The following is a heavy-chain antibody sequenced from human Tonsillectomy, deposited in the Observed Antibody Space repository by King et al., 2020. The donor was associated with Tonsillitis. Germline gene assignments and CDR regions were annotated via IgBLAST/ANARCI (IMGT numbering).Heavy chain of an antibody. Sequence: QLQESGPGLVKPSQTLSLTCTVSGGSISSGGYYWSWNRQHPGKGLEWIGYIYYSGSTYYNPSLKSRVTISVDTSKNQFSLKLSSVTAADTAVYYCARDLSDSSGYFDYWGQGTLVTVSS. CDR1: GGSISSGGYY. CDR2: IYYSGST. J-gene: IGHJ4*02. D-gene: IGHD3-22*01. V-gene: IGHV4-31*03. CDR3: ARDLSDSSGYFDY.